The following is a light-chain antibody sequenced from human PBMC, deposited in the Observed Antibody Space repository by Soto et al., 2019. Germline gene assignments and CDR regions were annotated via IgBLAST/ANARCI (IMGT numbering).Light chain of an antibody. J-gene: IGKJ4*01. Sequence: IVLTQSAGALSLSQGERAFLSCRASQSVSSSYLAWYQQKPGQAPRLLIYSASSRATGIPDRFSGSGSGTDFTLTISRLEPEDFAVYYCQQYGSSPLTFGGGTKVDI. CDR1: QSVSSSY. CDR3: QQYGSSPLT. V-gene: IGKV3-20*01. CDR2: SAS.